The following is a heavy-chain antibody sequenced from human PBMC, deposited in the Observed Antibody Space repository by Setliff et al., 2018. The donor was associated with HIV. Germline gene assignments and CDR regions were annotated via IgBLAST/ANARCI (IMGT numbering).Heavy chain of an antibody. J-gene: IGHJ4*02. CDR1: GYTFTNYR. V-gene: IGHV1-18*01. CDR3: AREYGAVRKYIDY. D-gene: IGHD3-10*01. CDR2: ISTYTGNT. Sequence: ASVKVSCKASGYTFTNYRITWVRQAPGQGLAWMGWISTYTGNTNYAQKFQGRVTITPDTSTSTAYMELRSLRSDDTAVYYCAREYGAVRKYIDYWGQGTLVTVSS.